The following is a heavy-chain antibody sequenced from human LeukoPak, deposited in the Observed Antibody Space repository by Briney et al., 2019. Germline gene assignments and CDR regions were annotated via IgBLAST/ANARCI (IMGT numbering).Heavy chain of an antibody. D-gene: IGHD3-22*01. V-gene: IGHV3-49*04. Sequence: GGSLRLSCAASGFTFSSYEMNWVRQAPGKGLEWVGFIRSKAYGGTTEYAASVKGRFTISRDDSKSIAYLQMNSLKTEDTAVYYCTRDRPDYDSSGYYPDAFDIWGQGTMVTVSS. CDR3: TRDRPDYDSSGYYPDAFDI. J-gene: IGHJ3*02. CDR2: IRSKAYGGTT. CDR1: GFTFSSYE.